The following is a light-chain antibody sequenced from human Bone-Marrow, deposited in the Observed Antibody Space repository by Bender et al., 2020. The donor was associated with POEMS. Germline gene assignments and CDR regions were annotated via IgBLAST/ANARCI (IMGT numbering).Light chain of an antibody. Sequence: QSVLTQPPSVSGAPGQRVTISCTGSSSNTGSGYDINWYQHLPGTAPKLLIYGYNNRPSGVPDRFSGSKSGTSASLAITGLQAEDEGDYYCSSYTSRSTNVFGPGTKVTVL. V-gene: IGLV1-40*01. CDR3: SSYTSRSTNV. CDR2: GYN. CDR1: SSNTGSGYD. J-gene: IGLJ1*01.